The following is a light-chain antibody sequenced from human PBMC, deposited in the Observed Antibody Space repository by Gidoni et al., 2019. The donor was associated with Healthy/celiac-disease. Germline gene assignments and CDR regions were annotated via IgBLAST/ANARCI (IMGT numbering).Light chain of an antibody. J-gene: IGKJ4*01. CDR1: QSVSSY. CDR2: DAS. CDR3: QQRSNWPPLT. V-gene: IGKV3-11*01. Sequence: EIVLTQSPATLSLSPGERATLSCRASQSVSSYLAWYQQKPGQAPRRLIYDASYRATGIPARFSGSGSGTDFTLTISSLEPEDFAVYYCQQRSNWPPLTFGGGTKVEIK.